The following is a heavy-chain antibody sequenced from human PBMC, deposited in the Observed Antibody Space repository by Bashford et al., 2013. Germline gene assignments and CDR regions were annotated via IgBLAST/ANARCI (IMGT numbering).Heavy chain of an antibody. Sequence: SETLSLTCTVSGGSISSGGYYWSWIHQHPGKGLEWIGYIYYSGSTYYNPSLKSRVTISVDTSKNQFSLKLSSVTAADTAVYYCARVGRYYDILTGGPLFDYWGQGTLVTVSS. D-gene: IGHD3-9*01. J-gene: IGHJ4*02. CDR1: GGSISSGGYY. CDR3: ARVGRYYDILTGGPLFDY. V-gene: IGHV4-31*03. CDR2: IYYSGST.